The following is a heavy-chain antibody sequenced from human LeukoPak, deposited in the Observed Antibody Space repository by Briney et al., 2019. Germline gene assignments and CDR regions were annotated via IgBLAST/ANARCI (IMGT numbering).Heavy chain of an antibody. Sequence: SETLSLTCTVSGGSISSYYWSWIRQPPGKGLEWIGYIYYSGSTNYNPSLKSRVTISVDTSKNQFSLKLSSVTAADTAVYYCARDRGYSYGYPGGENYYYYMDVWGKGTTVTISS. D-gene: IGHD5-18*01. CDR2: IYYSGST. V-gene: IGHV4-59*12. CDR3: ARDRGYSYGYPGGENYYYYMDV. CDR1: GGSISSYY. J-gene: IGHJ6*03.